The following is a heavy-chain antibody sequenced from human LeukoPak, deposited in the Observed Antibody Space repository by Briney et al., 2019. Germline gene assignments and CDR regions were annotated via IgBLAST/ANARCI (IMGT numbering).Heavy chain of an antibody. CDR1: GLTFSTYV. V-gene: IGHV3-33*01. CDR2: IWSDGNNK. CDR3: ARRSYSAYDFDY. Sequence: GGSLRLSCAASGLTFSTYVMHWVRQAPGKGLEWVAVIWSDGNNKYFADSVKGRFTISRDNSKITLYLQMNTLRAEDTAIYYCARRSYSAYDFDYWGQGTLVTVSS. J-gene: IGHJ4*02. D-gene: IGHD5-12*01.